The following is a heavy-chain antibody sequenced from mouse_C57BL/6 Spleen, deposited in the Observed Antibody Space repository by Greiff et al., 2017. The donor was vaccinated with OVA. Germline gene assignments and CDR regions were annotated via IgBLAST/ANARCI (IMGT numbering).Heavy chain of an antibody. CDR1: GYSITSGYY. CDR3: ARERGYDYDVGGFAY. CDR2: ISYDGSN. J-gene: IGHJ3*01. D-gene: IGHD2-4*01. Sequence: EVKLVESGPGLVKPSQSLSLTCSVTGYSITSGYYWNWIRQFPGNKLEWMGYISYDGSNNYNPSLKNRISITRDPSKNQFFLKLNSVTTEDTATYYCARERGYDYDVGGFAYWGQGTLVTVSA. V-gene: IGHV3-6*01.